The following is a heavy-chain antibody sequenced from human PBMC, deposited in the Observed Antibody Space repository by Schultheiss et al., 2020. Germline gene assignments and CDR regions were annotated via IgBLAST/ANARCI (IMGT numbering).Heavy chain of an antibody. J-gene: IGHJ4*02. Sequence: GGSLRLSCAASGFTFSSYSMNWVRQAPGKGLEWVAVIWYDGSNKYYADSVKGRFTISRDNSKNTLYLQMSSLRAEDTAVYYCVKLSGSYYPFDYWGQGTLVTVSS. CDR3: VKLSGSYYPFDY. D-gene: IGHD3-10*01. CDR2: IWYDGSNK. V-gene: IGHV3-30*02. CDR1: GFTFSSYS.